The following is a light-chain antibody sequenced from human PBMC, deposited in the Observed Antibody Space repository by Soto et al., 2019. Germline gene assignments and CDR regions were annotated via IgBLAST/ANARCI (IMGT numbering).Light chain of an antibody. CDR2: AAS. CDR3: QQLNSYPLS. Sequence: DIQLTQSPSFLSASVGDRVTITCRTSQDISSYLAWYQQKPGKAPQLLISAASTLPSGVPSRFSGSGSGTEFTLTISSLQHEDFATYYCQQLNSYPLSFGGGTKVEI. CDR1: QDISSY. J-gene: IGKJ4*01. V-gene: IGKV1-9*01.